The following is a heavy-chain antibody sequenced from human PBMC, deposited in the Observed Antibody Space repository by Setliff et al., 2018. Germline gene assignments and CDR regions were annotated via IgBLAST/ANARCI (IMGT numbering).Heavy chain of an antibody. J-gene: IGHJ4*02. CDR3: ARVQQLGTFDY. D-gene: IGHD6-13*01. V-gene: IGHV1-46*01. Sequence: GASVKVSCKASGYTFTSYYMHWVRQAPGQGLEWMGIIIPIFGTANYAQKFQGRVTNTMDTSTSTAYMELSSLRSEDTAVYYCARVQQLGTFDYWGQGTLVTVSS. CDR1: GYTFTSYY. CDR2: IIPIFGTA.